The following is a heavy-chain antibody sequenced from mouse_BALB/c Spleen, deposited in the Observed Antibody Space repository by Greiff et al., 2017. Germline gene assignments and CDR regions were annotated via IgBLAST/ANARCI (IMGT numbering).Heavy chain of an antibody. V-gene: IGHV5-6-5*01. CDR3: ARDGNPHYYAMDD. Sequence: EVQRVESGGGLVKPGGSLKLSCAASGFTFSSYAMSWVRQTPEKRLEWVASISSGGSTYYPDSVKGRFTISRDNARNILYLQMSSLRSEDTAMYYCARDGNPHYYAMDDWGQGTSVTVSS. J-gene: IGHJ4*01. D-gene: IGHD2-1*01. CDR1: GFTFSSYA. CDR2: ISSGGST.